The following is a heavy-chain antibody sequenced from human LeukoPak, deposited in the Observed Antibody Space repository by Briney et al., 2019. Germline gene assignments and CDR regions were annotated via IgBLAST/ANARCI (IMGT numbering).Heavy chain of an antibody. J-gene: IGHJ4*02. CDR1: GLTFSTSG. V-gene: IGHV3-21*06. Sequence: GGSLRLSCTTSGLTFSTSGINWVRQAPGKGLEWVASIGPTGFDRYHADSIKGRFTISRDNANNFLYLQMDSLRAEDTAVYYCATETNGRHYYYWGQGTLLTVSS. CDR3: ATETNGRHYYY. D-gene: IGHD1-14*01. CDR2: IGPTGFDR.